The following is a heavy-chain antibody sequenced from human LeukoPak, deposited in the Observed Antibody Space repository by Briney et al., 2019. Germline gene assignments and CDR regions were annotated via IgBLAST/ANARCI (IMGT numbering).Heavy chain of an antibody. CDR2: TISDGVST. D-gene: IGHD5-18*01. CDR1: GSTFSTYA. CDR3: AKDNREYSYGLPYYYGMDV. Sequence: SGGSLRLSCSAPGSTFSTYAMHWVRQSPGKGRGCVSATISDGVSTYYTDSMKGRFTISRDNSKNTLYLQMSSLRAEDTAVYYCAKDNREYSYGLPYYYGMDVWGQGTTVSVSS. V-gene: IGHV3-64D*09. J-gene: IGHJ6*02.